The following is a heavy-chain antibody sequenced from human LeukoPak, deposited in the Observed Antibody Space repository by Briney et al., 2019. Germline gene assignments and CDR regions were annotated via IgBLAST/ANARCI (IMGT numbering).Heavy chain of an antibody. CDR1: GFTFSSNA. CDR2: ITGNDGRT. V-gene: IGHV3-23*01. CDR3: AKDAVAPGSSGDYFDY. D-gene: IGHD3-10*01. Sequence: GGSLRLSCAASGFTFSSNAMSWVRQAPGKGLEWVSVITGNDGRTYYADSVKGRFTISGDNSKNTLSLQMNSLRAEDTAVYYCAKDAVAPGSSGDYFDYWGQGTLVTVSS. J-gene: IGHJ4*02.